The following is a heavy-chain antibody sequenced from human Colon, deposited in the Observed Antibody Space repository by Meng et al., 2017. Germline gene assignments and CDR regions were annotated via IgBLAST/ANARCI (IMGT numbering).Heavy chain of an antibody. D-gene: IGHD5-18*01. V-gene: IGHV3-33*01. CDR1: GSTFSSYG. CDR2: IWYDGSNK. Sequence: GGSLRPSGAASGSTFSSYGMHWVRQAPGKGLEWVAVIWYDGSNKYYADSVKGRFTISRDNSKNTLYLQMNSLRAEDTAVYYCARDLTRSRYSYGWGYWGQGTRVTVSS. CDR3: ARDLTRSRYSYGWGY. J-gene: IGHJ4*02.